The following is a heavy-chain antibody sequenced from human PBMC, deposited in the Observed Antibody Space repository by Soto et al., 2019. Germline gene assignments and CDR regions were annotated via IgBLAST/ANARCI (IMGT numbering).Heavy chain of an antibody. J-gene: IGHJ5*02. D-gene: IGHD2-21*01. CDR2: IYYSGST. CDR3: ARYSAYIPSEFDP. CDR1: GGSISSSSYY. Sequence: SETLSLTCTVSGGSISSSSYYWGWIRQPPGKGLEWIGYIYYSGSTYYNPSLKSRVTISVDTSKNQFSLKLSSVTAADTAVYYCARYSAYIPSEFDPWGQGTLVTVSS. V-gene: IGHV4-39*07.